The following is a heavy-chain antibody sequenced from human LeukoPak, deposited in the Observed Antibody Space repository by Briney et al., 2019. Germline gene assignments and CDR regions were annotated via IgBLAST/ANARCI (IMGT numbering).Heavy chain of an antibody. CDR3: ARDLDKEVLDY. Sequence: GGSLRLSCAASGFTFSSYAMHWVRQAPGKGLEWVAVISYDGSNKYYADSVKGRFTISRDNSKNTLYLQMNSLRAEDTAVYYCARDLDKEVLDYWGQGTLVTVSS. J-gene: IGHJ4*02. V-gene: IGHV3-30*04. CDR1: GFTFSSYA. CDR2: ISYDGSNK. D-gene: IGHD2-2*03.